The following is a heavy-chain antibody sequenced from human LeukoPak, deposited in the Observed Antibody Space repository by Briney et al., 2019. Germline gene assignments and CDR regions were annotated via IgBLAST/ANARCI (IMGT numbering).Heavy chain of an antibody. Sequence: GGSLRLSCAASGFIFSNYGMNWVRQAPGKGLEWVSHISGGSLVIDYADSVKGRFTISRENAKNSLYLQMNSLRAEDTAVYYCTRGYYRVDFWGQGTLVTVSS. CDR2: ISGGSLVI. V-gene: IGHV3-48*01. CDR3: TRGYYRVDF. CDR1: GFIFSNYG. J-gene: IGHJ4*02. D-gene: IGHD2-15*01.